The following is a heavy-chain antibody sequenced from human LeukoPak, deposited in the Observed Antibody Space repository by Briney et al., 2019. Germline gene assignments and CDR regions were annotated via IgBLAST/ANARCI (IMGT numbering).Heavy chain of an antibody. CDR3: ARGRRLRFLEWLSYFDY. CDR1: GGSFSGYY. Sequence: SETLSLTCAVYGGSFSGYYWSWIRQPPGKGLEWIGEINHSGSTNYNPSLKSRVTISVDTSTNQFSLKLSSVTAADTAVYYCARGRRLRFLEWLSYFDYWGQGTLVTVSS. D-gene: IGHD3-3*01. V-gene: IGHV4-34*01. CDR2: INHSGST. J-gene: IGHJ4*02.